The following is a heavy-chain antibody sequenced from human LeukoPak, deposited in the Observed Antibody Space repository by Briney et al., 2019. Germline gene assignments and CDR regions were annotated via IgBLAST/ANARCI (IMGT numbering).Heavy chain of an antibody. CDR1: GGSISSSSYY. Sequence: KPSETLSLTCTVSGGSISSSSYYWGWIRQPPGKGLEWIGSIYYSGSTYYNPSLKSRVTISVDTSKNQFSLKLTSVTAADTAVYYCARGLSGSCYSCYYFYMDVWDKGTTVTVSS. J-gene: IGHJ6*03. CDR2: IYYSGST. D-gene: IGHD2-15*01. V-gene: IGHV4-39*07. CDR3: ARGLSGSCYSCYYFYMDV.